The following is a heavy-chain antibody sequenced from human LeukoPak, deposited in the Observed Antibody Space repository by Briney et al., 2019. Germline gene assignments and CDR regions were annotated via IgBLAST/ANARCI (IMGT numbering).Heavy chain of an antibody. V-gene: IGHV3-33*08. CDR1: GFTFSDYR. CDR2: IWYDGSNK. CDR3: ARGTPPGD. D-gene: IGHD4-23*01. J-gene: IGHJ4*02. Sequence: GGSLRLSCAASGFTFSDYRMNWVRQAPGKGLEWVAVIWYDGSNKYYADSVKGRFTISRDNSKNTLYLQMNSLRAEDTAVYYCARGTPPGDWGQGTLVTVSS.